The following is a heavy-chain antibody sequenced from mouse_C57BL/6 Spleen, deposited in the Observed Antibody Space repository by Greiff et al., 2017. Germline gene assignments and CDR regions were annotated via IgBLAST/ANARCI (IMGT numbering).Heavy chain of an antibody. D-gene: IGHD2-5*01. J-gene: IGHJ4*01. V-gene: IGHV1-81*01. CDR2: IYPRSGNT. CDR1: GYTFTSYG. CDR3: ARDFYSNYNYAMDY. Sequence: VQLQQSGAELARPGASVKLSCKASGYTFTSYGISWVKQRTGQGLEWIGEIYPRSGNTYYNEKFKGKATLTADKSSSTAYMELRSLTSEDSAVYFCARDFYSNYNYAMDYWGQGTSVTVSS.